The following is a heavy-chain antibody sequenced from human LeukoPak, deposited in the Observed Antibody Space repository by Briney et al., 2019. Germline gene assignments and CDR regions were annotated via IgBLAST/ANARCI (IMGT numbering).Heavy chain of an antibody. D-gene: IGHD3-10*01. J-gene: IGHJ3*02. V-gene: IGHV1-8*01. CDR2: MNPNSGNT. Sequence: GASVKVSCKASGYTFTSYDINWVRQAIGQGLEWMGWMNPNSGNTGYAQKFQGRVTMTEDTSTDTAYMELSSLRSEDTAVYYCATASPGFGELLTRGAAFDIWGQGTMVTVSS. CDR1: GYTFTSYD. CDR3: ATASPGFGELLTRGAAFDI.